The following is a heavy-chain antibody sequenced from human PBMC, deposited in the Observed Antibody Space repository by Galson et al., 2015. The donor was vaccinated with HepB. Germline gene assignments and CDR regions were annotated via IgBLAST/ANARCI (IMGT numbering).Heavy chain of an antibody. CDR2: IYPGGSDT. J-gene: IGHJ3*02. V-gene: IGHV5-51*03. Sequence: QSGAEVKKPGESLKISCKGSGYSFTSYWIGWVRQMPGKGLEWMGIIYPGGSDTRYSPSFQGQVTISADKSISTAYLRWSSLKASDTAMYYCARLRGQDYFMVAQKDAFDIWGQGTMVTVSS. D-gene: IGHD2/OR15-2a*01. CDR3: ARLRGQDYFMVAQKDAFDI. CDR1: GYSFTSYW.